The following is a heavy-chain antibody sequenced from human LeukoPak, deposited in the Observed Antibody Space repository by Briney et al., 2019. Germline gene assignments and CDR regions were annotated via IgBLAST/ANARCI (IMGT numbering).Heavy chain of an antibody. V-gene: IGHV3-15*01. CDR3: TTELRWEAYLRGGDY. D-gene: IGHD5-24*01. J-gene: IGHJ4*02. Sequence: PGGSLRLSCAACGFSFNDAWMSWVRRAPGEGLEGVGRLKSKVDGGTTDYAAPVKGRFTISRDDSKNTLYLEMSSLKTEDTALFYCTTELRWEAYLRGGDYWGQGTLVTVSS. CDR1: GFSFNDAW. CDR2: LKSKVDGGTT.